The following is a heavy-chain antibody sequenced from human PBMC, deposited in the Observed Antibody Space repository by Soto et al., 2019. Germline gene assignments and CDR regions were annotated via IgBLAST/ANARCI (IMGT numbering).Heavy chain of an antibody. J-gene: IGHJ5*02. D-gene: IGHD3-10*01. CDR3: ARVWGYYGSGSWLRFDP. CDR2: IYYSGST. Sequence: SETLSLTCTVSGGSISSYYWSWIRQPPGKGLEWIGYIYYSGSTNYNPSLKSRVTISVDTSKNQFSLKLSSVTAADTAVYYCARVWGYYGSGSWLRFDPWGQGTLVTVSS. V-gene: IGHV4-59*01. CDR1: GGSISSYY.